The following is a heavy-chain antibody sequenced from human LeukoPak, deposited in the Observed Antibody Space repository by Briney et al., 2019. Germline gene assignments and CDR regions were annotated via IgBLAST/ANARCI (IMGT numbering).Heavy chain of an antibody. D-gene: IGHD4-17*01. CDR2: IYYSGST. CDR3: ARTLRTTGFDY. CDR1: GVSISSYY. V-gene: IGHV4-59*12. Sequence: KPSETLSLTCTVSGVSISSYYWSWLRQPPGKGLEWFGYIYYSGSTNYNPSLKSRVTISADTPNNHFSLRLNSVTAADTAVYYCARTLRTTGFDYWGQGALVIVSS. J-gene: IGHJ4*02.